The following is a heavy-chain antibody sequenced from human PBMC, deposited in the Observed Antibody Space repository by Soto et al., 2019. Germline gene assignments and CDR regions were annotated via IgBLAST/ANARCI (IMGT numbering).Heavy chain of an antibody. CDR3: ARAKSTTGWYYAFDI. CDR1: GFTFSDYA. J-gene: IGHJ3*02. V-gene: IGHV3-30*03. CDR2: ISSDGRNE. Sequence: QVQLVEYGGGVVQPGRSLRLSCAASGFTFSDYAIQWVRQAPGKGLEWVAFISSDGRNEDFSDFMEGRFTISRDNSKNTVHLDMYSLRAEDTAVYYCARAKSTTGWYYAFDIWGLGTRVTVSS. D-gene: IGHD6-19*01.